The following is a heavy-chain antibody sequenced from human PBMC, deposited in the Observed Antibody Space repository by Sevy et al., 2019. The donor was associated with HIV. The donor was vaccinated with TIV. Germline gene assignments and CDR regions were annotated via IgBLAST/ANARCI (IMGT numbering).Heavy chain of an antibody. J-gene: IGHJ4*02. D-gene: IGHD6-19*01. Sequence: GGSLRLSCAASGFTFTGSTMYWVRQASGKGLEWVARIRSRAKTYATAYAASVKGRFTISRDDSRNTAYLQMNSLKTEDTAVYYCSSHRTIAVAGDYFDYWGQGSLVTVSS. CDR1: GFTFTGST. CDR2: IRSRAKTYAT. V-gene: IGHV3-73*01. CDR3: SSHRTIAVAGDYFDY.